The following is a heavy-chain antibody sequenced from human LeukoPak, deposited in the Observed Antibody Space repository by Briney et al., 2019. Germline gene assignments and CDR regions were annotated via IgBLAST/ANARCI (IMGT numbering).Heavy chain of an antibody. V-gene: IGHV5-51*01. CDR3: ARLNSSGRYGGASDI. J-gene: IGHJ3*02. CDR2: IYPGDSDT. D-gene: IGHD6-19*01. CDR1: GYSFTSHW. Sequence: GESLKISCKGSGYSFTSHWIGWVRQMPGKGLEWMGIIYPGDSDTRYSPSFQGQVTISADKSISTAYLQWSSLKASDTAMYYCARLNSSGRYGGASDIWGQGTMVTVSS.